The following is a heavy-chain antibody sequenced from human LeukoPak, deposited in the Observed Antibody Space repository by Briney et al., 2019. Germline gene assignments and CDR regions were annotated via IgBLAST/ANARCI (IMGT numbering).Heavy chain of an antibody. Sequence: PGGSLRLSCAASGFTFSSYSMNWVRQAPGKGLEWVSAISSSSRHIYYADSVKGRFTISRDNAKNPLYLQMNSLRAEDTAVYYCARDEGYTYGNFHYYYMDVWGKGTTVTVSS. J-gene: IGHJ6*03. D-gene: IGHD5-18*01. CDR2: ISSSSRHI. CDR3: ARDEGYTYGNFHYYYMDV. V-gene: IGHV3-21*01. CDR1: GFTFSSYS.